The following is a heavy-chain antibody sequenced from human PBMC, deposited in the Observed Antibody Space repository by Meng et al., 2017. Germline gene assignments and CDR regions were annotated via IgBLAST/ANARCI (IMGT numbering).Heavy chain of an antibody. D-gene: IGHD3-22*01. CDR3: ARDSDGSYDSSGYYLVRQYYYYGMDV. Sequence: ASVKVSCKASGYTFTSYAMHWERQAPGQRLEWMGWINAGNGNTKYSQKFQGRVTITRDTSASTAYMELSSLRSEDTAVYYCARDSDGSYDSSGYYLVRQYYYYGMDVWGQGTTVTVSS. J-gene: IGHJ6*02. CDR1: GYTFTSYA. V-gene: IGHV1-3*01. CDR2: INAGNGNT.